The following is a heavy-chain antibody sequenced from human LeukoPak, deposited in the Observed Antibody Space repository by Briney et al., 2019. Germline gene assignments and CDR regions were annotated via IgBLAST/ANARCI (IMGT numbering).Heavy chain of an antibody. CDR1: GFTFSSYG. J-gene: IGHJ4*02. CDR2: ISYDGSNK. Sequence: QPGGSLRLSCAASGFTFSSYGMHWVRQAPGKWLEWVAVISYDGSNKYYADSVKGRFTISRDNSKNTLYLQMNSLRAEDTAVYYCAKGVTKGLLDYWGQGTLVTVSS. CDR3: AKGVTKGLLDY. D-gene: IGHD4-11*01. V-gene: IGHV3-30*18.